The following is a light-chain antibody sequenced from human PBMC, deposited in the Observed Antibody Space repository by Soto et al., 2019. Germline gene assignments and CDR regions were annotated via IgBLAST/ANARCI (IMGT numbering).Light chain of an antibody. CDR3: QQYNNWPQT. CDR1: QSVRSN. CDR2: GAS. Sequence: EILMTQSPATLSVSPGERATLSCGASQSVRSNLAWYQQKPGQAPRLLIYGASTRATGIPARFSGSGSGTEFTLTISSLQSEDFEVYYCQQYNNWPQTFGQGTKVDIK. J-gene: IGKJ1*01. V-gene: IGKV3-15*01.